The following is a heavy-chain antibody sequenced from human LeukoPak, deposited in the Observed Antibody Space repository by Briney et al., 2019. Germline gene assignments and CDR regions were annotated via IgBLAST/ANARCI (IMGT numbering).Heavy chain of an antibody. CDR2: VSAYNGNT. D-gene: IGHD3-3*01. Sequence: ASVKVSCKASGYTFTNYGITWVRQAPGQGLEWMGWVSAYNGNTNYGENLQGRVTMTTDTSTNTACMELRSLRFDDTAVYYCARASYDFWSGYYTGDAFDIWGQGTMVTVSS. V-gene: IGHV1-18*01. CDR3: ARASYDFWSGYYTGDAFDI. CDR1: GYTFTNYG. J-gene: IGHJ3*02.